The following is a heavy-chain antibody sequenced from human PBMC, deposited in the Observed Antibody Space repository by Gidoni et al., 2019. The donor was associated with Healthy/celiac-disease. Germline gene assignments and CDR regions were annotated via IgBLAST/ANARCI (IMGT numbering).Heavy chain of an antibody. Sequence: QVQLVQSGAEVKKPGSSVKVSCKASGGTFSSYAISWVRQAPGQGLEWMGGIIPIFGTANYAQKFQGRVTITADESTSTAYMELSSLRSEDTAVYYCARVYYYGSGKGGVHPDVYYYYGMDVWGQGTTVTVSS. V-gene: IGHV1-69*01. CDR3: ARVYYYGSGKGGVHPDVYYYYGMDV. CDR1: GGTFSSYA. J-gene: IGHJ6*02. D-gene: IGHD3-10*01. CDR2: IIPIFGTA.